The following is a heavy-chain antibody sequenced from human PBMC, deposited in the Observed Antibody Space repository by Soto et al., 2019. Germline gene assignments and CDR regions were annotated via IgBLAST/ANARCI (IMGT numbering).Heavy chain of an antibody. CDR2: IYPGDSDT. Sequence: PGESLKISCETSGYNFISFWIAWVRQMPGEGLEWMGLIYPGDSDTTSSPASKGQVTISVDRSTKTAYLQWSSLKASDTAMYYCARQAYYGSGTYYSDSWGQGTLVTVSS. CDR3: ARQAYYGSGTYYSDS. V-gene: IGHV5-51*01. J-gene: IGHJ4*02. D-gene: IGHD3-10*01. CDR1: GYNFISFW.